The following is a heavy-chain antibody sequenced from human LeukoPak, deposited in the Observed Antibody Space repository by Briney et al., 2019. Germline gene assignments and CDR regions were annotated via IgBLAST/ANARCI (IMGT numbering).Heavy chain of an antibody. Sequence: SETLSLTCTVSGGSISSYYWSWIRQPPGKGLEWIGYIYYSGSTNYNPSLKSRVTISVDTSKNQFSLKLSSVTAADTAVYYCARAFRFGELRARGMDVWGQGTTVTVSS. CDR1: GGSISSYY. D-gene: IGHD3-10*01. V-gene: IGHV4-59*01. CDR3: ARAFRFGELRARGMDV. J-gene: IGHJ6*02. CDR2: IYYSGST.